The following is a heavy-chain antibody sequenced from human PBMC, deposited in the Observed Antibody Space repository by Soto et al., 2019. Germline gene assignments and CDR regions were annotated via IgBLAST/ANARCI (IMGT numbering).Heavy chain of an antibody. J-gene: IGHJ5*02. V-gene: IGHV3-74*01. CDR1: GFTFSSYW. CDR2: INSDGSST. D-gene: IGHD3-3*01. Sequence: GGSLRLSCAASGFTFSSYWMHWVRQAPGKGLVWVSRINSDGSSTSYADSVKGRFTISRGNAKNTLYLQMNSLRAEDTAVYYCARSGEVYDFWRPPAFTAIKQIAWFDPWGQGTLVTVSS. CDR3: ARSGEVYDFWRPPAFTAIKQIAWFDP.